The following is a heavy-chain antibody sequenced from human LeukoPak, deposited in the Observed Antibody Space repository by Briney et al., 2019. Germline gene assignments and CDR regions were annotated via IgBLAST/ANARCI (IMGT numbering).Heavy chain of an antibody. Sequence: GGSLRLSCAASGFTFSTYSMNWVRQAPGKGLELVGRIKSKTVGGTIDYAAPVKGRFIISRDDSKNTLYLQMNSLKTEDTAVYYCNTLHDWGQGALVTVSS. CDR2: IKSKTVGGTI. J-gene: IGHJ4*02. CDR1: GFTFSTYS. V-gene: IGHV3-15*01. CDR3: NTLHD.